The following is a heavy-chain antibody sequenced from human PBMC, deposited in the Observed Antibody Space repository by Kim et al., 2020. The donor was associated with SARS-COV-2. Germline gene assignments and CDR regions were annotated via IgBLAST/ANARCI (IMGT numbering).Heavy chain of an antibody. V-gene: IGHV3-21*01. CDR3: ARGGYCSSTSCYALSYYYYGMDV. J-gene: IGHJ6*02. CDR1: GFTFSSYS. Sequence: GGSLRLSCEASGFTFSSYSMNWVRQAPGQGLEWVSSISSSSSYIYYADSVKGRFTISRDNAKNSLYLQMNSLRAEDTAVYYCARGGYCSSTSCYALSYYYYGMDVWGQGTTVTVSS. CDR2: ISSSSSYI. D-gene: IGHD2-2*01.